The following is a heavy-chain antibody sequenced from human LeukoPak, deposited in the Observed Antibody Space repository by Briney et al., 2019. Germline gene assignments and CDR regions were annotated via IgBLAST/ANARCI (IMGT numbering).Heavy chain of an antibody. J-gene: IGHJ5*02. D-gene: IGHD6-13*01. CDR3: ARAGSSWYWGNWFDP. Sequence: GGSLRLSCAASGFTFSSYWMSWVRQAPGKGLEWVANIKQDGSEKYYVDSVKGRFTISRDNAKNSLYLQMNSLTAEDTAVYYCARAGSSWYWGNWFDPWGQGTLVTVSS. CDR1: GFTFSSYW. V-gene: IGHV3-7*01. CDR2: IKQDGSEK.